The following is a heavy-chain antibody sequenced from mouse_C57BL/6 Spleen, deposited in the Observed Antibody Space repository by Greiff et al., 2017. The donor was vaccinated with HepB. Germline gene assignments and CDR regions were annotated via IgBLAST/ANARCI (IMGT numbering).Heavy chain of an antibody. D-gene: IGHD1-1*01. J-gene: IGHJ3*01. CDR1: GYTFTDYY. V-gene: IGHV1-76*01. CDR2: IYPGSGNT. CDR3: ARGFRLTFAY. Sequence: QVQLQQSGAELVRPGASVKLSCTASGYTFTDYYINWVKQRPGQGLEWIARIYPGSGNTYYNEKFKGKATLTAEKSSSTAYMQLSSLTSEDSAVYFCARGFRLTFAYWGQGTLVTVSA.